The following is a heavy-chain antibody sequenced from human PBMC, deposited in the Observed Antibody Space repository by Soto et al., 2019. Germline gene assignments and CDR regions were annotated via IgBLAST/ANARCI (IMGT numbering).Heavy chain of an antibody. CDR2: IGTAGDT. CDR3: ARERRPTETRLFYYYYMDV. CDR1: GFTFSSYD. J-gene: IGHJ6*03. D-gene: IGHD4-4*01. V-gene: IGHV3-13*01. Sequence: GGSLRLSCAASGFTFSSYDMHWVRQATGKGLEWVSAIGTAGDTYYPGSVKGRFTISRENAKNSLYLQMNSLRAADTAVYYCARERRPTETRLFYYYYMDVWGKGTTVTVSS.